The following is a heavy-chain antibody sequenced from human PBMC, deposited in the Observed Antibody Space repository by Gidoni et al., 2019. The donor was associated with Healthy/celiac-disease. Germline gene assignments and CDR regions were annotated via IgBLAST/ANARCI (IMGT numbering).Heavy chain of an antibody. CDR1: GGTFSSYA. CDR2: IIPIFGTA. CDR3: ARIITTVTTRWFDP. Sequence: QVQLVQSGAEVKKPGSSVKVSCKASGGTFSSYAISWVRQAPGQGLEWMGGIIPIFGTANYAQKFQGRVTITADESTSTAYMELSSLRSEDTAVYYCARIITTVTTRWFDPWGQGTLVTVSS. D-gene: IGHD4-17*01. J-gene: IGHJ5*02. V-gene: IGHV1-69*01.